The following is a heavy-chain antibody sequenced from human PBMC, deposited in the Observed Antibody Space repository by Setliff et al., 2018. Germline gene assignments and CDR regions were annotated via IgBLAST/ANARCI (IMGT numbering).Heavy chain of an antibody. CDR2: INPSGGLT. D-gene: IGHD2-15*01. CDR3: ARGEHIVSGDFYHYIDV. J-gene: IGHJ6*03. V-gene: IGHV1-46*01. Sequence: WASVKVSCKASGYTLTKYYMHWVRQAPGQGLEWMGIINPSGGLTRYAQKFQGRVTMTRDTSTSTVYMEVSSLRSEDTAVYYCARGEHIVSGDFYHYIDVWGKGTTVTVSS. CDR1: GYTLTKYY.